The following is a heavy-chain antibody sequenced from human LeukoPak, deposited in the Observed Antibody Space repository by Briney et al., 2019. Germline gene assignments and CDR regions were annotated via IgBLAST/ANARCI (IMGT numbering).Heavy chain of an antibody. CDR2: LNSDGSDR. CDR1: GFTFSSHW. Sequence: PGGSLRLSCAASGFTFSSHWMHWDRQVPGKGLVWVSRLNSDGSDRQYADSVKGRFTISRDNAKNMLYLQMSSLRAEDTAVYYCAREGNWNLDYWGQGTVVTVSS. CDR3: AREGNWNLDY. J-gene: IGHJ4*02. D-gene: IGHD1-1*01. V-gene: IGHV3-74*03.